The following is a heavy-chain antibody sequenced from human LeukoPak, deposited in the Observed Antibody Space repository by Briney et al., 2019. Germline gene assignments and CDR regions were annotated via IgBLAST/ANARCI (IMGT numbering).Heavy chain of an antibody. Sequence: GRSLRLSCAASGFTFSSYGMHWVRQAPGKGLEWVAVISYDGSNKYYADSVKGRFTISRDNSKNTLYLQMNSLRAEDTAVYYCAKEGLKLLWFGDHSFDYSGQGTLVTVFS. D-gene: IGHD3-10*01. V-gene: IGHV3-30*18. CDR2: ISYDGSNK. CDR1: GFTFSSYG. J-gene: IGHJ4*02. CDR3: AKEGLKLLWFGDHSFDY.